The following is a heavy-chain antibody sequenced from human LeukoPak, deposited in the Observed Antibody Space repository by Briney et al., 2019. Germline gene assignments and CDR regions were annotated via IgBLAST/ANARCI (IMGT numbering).Heavy chain of an antibody. CDR1: GGSISSGGYS. V-gene: IGHV4-30-2*01. D-gene: IGHD5-24*01. J-gene: IGHJ5*02. CDR2: IYHSGST. Sequence: SQTLSLTCAVSGGSISSGGYSWSWIRQPPGKGLEWIGYIYHSGSTYYNPSLKSRVTISVDRSKNQFSLKLSSVTAADTAVYYCARQGMATIYNWFDPWGQGTLVTVSS. CDR3: ARQGMATIYNWFDP.